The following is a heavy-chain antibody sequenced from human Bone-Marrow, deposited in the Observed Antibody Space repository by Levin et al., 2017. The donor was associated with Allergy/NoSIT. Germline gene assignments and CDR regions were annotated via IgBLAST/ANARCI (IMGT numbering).Heavy chain of an antibody. D-gene: IGHD2-2*01. CDR2: IYPGDSET. V-gene: IGHV5-51*01. J-gene: IGHJ4*02. CDR1: GYSFTSFW. CDR3: ARRGLFCSGTTCHNFDF. Sequence: GESLKISCQGSGYSFTSFWIGWVRQMPGKALEWMGMIYPGDSETIYSPSFQGQVTISADTSTNTAYLTWDSLQASDSAIYFCARRGLFCSGTTCHNFDFWGQGTLVSVSP.